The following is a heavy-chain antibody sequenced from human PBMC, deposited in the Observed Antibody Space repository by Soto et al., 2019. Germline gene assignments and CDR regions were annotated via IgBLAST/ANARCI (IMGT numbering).Heavy chain of an antibody. CDR1: GFTVSSHA. CDR2: VTADGGT. Sequence: GGSLRLSCEGSGFTVSSHAMTWIRQAPGKGPEWVSTVTADGGTYYADSVKGRFAMSRDTSENTLYLQMNSLRAEDTAVYYCAVVPAANGQYGMDVWSQGTTVTVSS. D-gene: IGHD2-2*01. J-gene: IGHJ6*02. CDR3: AVVPAANGQYGMDV. V-gene: IGHV3-23*01.